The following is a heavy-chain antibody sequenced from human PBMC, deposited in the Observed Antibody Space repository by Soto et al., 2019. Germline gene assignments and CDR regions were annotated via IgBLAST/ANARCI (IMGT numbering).Heavy chain of an antibody. CDR1: GGTFSSYA. CDR2: IIPIFGTA. Sequence: GASVKVSCKASGGTFSSYAISWVRQAPGQGLEWMGGIIPIFGTANYARKFQGRVTITADESTSTAYMELSSLRSEDTAVYYCARGYVHSYGYLAPGMDVWGQGTTVTVSS. CDR3: ARGYVHSYGYLAPGMDV. D-gene: IGHD5-18*01. V-gene: IGHV1-69*13. J-gene: IGHJ6*02.